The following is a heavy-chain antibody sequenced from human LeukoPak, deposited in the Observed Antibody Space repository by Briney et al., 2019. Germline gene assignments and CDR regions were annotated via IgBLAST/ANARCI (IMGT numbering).Heavy chain of an antibody. J-gene: IGHJ4*02. D-gene: IGHD4-17*01. V-gene: IGHV4-61*02. CDR2: IYTSGST. CDR1: GGSISSGSYY. CDR3: ARLNDYGDYADY. Sequence: PSEILSLTCTVSGGSISSGSYYWSWIRQPAGKGLEWIGRIYTSGSTNYNPSLKSRVTISVDTSKNQFSLKLSSVTAADTAVYYCARLNDYGDYADYWGQGTLVTVSS.